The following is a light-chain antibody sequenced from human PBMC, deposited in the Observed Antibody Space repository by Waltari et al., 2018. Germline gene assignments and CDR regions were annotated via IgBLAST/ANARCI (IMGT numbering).Light chain of an antibody. V-gene: IGLV1-40*01. CDR1: GPTIGAGTV. Sequence: QFVLTKPPSVSGAPGQRVPIPCPGSGPTIGAGTVIHWYRQLPGKAPTLLIYGVNTRPPGVSDRFSGSQFDTSASLAIAGLQADDEADYYCQSYDTTLSVVFGGGTKLTVL. CDR2: GVN. J-gene: IGLJ2*01. CDR3: QSYDTTLSVV.